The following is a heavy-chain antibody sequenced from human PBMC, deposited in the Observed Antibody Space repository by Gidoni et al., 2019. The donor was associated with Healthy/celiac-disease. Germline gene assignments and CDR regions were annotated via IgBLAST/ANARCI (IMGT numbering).Heavy chain of an antibody. Sequence: QITLKESGPTLVKPTQTLTLTCTFSGFSLSTSGVGVGWIRQPPGKALEWLALIYWNDDKRYSPSLKSRLTITKDTSKNQVVLTMTNMDPVDTATYYCAHSQTSIFGVVITYYYYYGMDVWGQGTTVTVSS. V-gene: IGHV2-5*01. CDR2: IYWNDDK. CDR3: AHSQTSIFGVVITYYYYYGMDV. CDR1: GFSLSTSGVG. J-gene: IGHJ6*02. D-gene: IGHD3-3*01.